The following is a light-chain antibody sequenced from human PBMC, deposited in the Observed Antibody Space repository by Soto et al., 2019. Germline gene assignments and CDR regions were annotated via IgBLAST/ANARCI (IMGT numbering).Light chain of an antibody. CDR3: QQYNSYSWT. J-gene: IGKJ1*01. V-gene: IGKV3-20*01. CDR2: DAS. CDR1: QSVTGTN. Sequence: IVLTQSPVTLSLSPGEGATLSCKSSQSVTGTNLAWYQQKPGQAPRLIIYDASNRATGIPARFSGSGSGTDFTLTISSLQPDDFATYYCQQYNSYSWTFGQGTKVDIK.